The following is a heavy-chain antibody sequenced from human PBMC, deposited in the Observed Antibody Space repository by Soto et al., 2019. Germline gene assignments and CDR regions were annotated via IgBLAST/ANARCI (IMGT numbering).Heavy chain of an antibody. D-gene: IGHD3-9*01. V-gene: IGHV2-5*02. CDR1: GFSLSTSGMG. CDR2: IYWDDDR. CDR3: ARRYYDTVTGLPYYFDY. J-gene: IGHJ4*02. Sequence: QVTLKEAGPTLLKPTQTLTLTCTFSGFSLSTSGMGVGWIRQPPGKALEWLALIYWDDDRRHSPSLKSRLTITKDTSKNQVVLTMTNMDPVDTATYYCARRYYDTVTGLPYYFDYWGQGTLVTVSS.